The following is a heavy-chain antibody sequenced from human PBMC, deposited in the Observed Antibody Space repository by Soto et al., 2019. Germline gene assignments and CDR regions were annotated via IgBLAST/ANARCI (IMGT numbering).Heavy chain of an antibody. CDR1: GFTFDDYA. CDR3: AKDGQEFDLSDAFEI. J-gene: IGHJ3*02. V-gene: IGHV3-9*01. CDR2: ISWNSGSI. Sequence: AGGSLRLSCAASGFTFDDYAMHWVRQAPGKGLEWVSGISWNSGSIGYADSVKGRFTISRDNAKNSLYLQMNSLRAEDTALYYCAKDGQEFDLSDAFEIWGQGTMVTVSS.